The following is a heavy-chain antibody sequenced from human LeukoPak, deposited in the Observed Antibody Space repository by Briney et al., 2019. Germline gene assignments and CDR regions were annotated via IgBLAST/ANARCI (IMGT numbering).Heavy chain of an antibody. D-gene: IGHD3-3*01. CDR1: GYTLTSYY. J-gene: IGHJ5*02. V-gene: IGHV1-46*01. CDR3: ARTYYDFWSGYFNWFDP. CDR2: INPSGGST. Sequence: ASVKVSCKASGYTLTSYYMHWVRQAPGQGLEWMGIINPSGGSTSYAQKFQGRVTMTRDTSTSTVYMELSSLRSEDTAVYYCARTYYDFWSGYFNWFDPWGQGTLVTVSS.